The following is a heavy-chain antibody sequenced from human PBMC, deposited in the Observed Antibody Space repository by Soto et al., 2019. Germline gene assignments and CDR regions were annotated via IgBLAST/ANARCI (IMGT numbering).Heavy chain of an antibody. J-gene: IGHJ3*02. V-gene: IGHV3-23*04. CDR1: GFTFSTYA. CDR3: AHPRGYGVFDAYDI. CDR2: ISAGGGST. Sequence: EVQVVESGGDLVQPGGSLRLSCAASGFTFSTYAMSWVRQAPGKGLEWASAISAGGGSTYYADSVKGRFTISRDNSINTLYLQMNSLRTEDTAVYYCAHPRGYGVFDAYDIWGQGAMVTVSS. D-gene: IGHD4-17*01.